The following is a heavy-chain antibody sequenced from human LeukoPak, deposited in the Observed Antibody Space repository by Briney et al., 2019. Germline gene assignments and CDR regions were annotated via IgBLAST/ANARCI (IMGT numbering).Heavy chain of an antibody. CDR3: AKDGGRCDPVNCPPRELET. V-gene: IGHV1-2*02. Sequence: ASVKVSCKASGYKFNDYYIHWVRQAPGQGLEWLGWINPNSGAANDAQTFQGRVTMTRDASIRTAYLELSGLRSDDTAVYYCAKDGGRCDPVNCPPRELETWGQGTLVTVSS. J-gene: IGHJ4*02. CDR1: GYKFNDYY. D-gene: IGHD1-26*01. CDR2: INPNSGAA.